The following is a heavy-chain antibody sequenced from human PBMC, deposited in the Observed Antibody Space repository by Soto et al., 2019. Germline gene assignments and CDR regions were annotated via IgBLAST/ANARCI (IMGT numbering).Heavy chain of an antibody. CDR1: GFTFSSYA. CDR3: AKGSQYFYYYAMDV. J-gene: IGHJ6*02. D-gene: IGHD3-10*01. Sequence: PGGSLRLSCAASGFTFSSYAMSWVRQAPGKGLEWVSALTGSGDTTYYAESVKGRFSISRDNAKNTLYLQMSSLRGEDTAVYYCAKGSQYFYYYAMDVWGQVTTFPVSS. V-gene: IGHV3-23*01. CDR2: LTGSGDTT.